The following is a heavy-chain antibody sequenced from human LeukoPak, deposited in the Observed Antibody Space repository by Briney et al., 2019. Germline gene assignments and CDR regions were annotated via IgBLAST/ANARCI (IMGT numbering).Heavy chain of an antibody. D-gene: IGHD5-24*01. J-gene: IGHJ4*02. CDR3: ARGGGSRDGLTTSFDY. V-gene: IGHV3-21*01. Sequence: GGSLRLSSAASGFTSGSYSMDWVRQAPTKGLEWVSSIYRSGHYIYYADSMKGRFTISRDNAKNSLYLHMNSLRAEDTAVYYGARGGGSRDGLTTSFDYWGQGTVVTVSS. CDR1: GFTSGSYS. CDR2: IYRSGHYI.